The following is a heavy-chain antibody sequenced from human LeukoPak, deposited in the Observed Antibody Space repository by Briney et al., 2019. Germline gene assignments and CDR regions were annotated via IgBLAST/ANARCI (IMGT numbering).Heavy chain of an antibody. CDR1: GYTFTGYY. CDR2: INPNSGGT. Sequence: ASVKVSCKASGYTFTGYYMHWVRQAPGQGLEWMGWINPNSGGTNYAQKFQGRVTMTRDTSISTAYMELSRLRSDDTAVYYCARAYDYSNYLPGYWGQGTLVTVSS. J-gene: IGHJ4*02. CDR3: ARAYDYSNYLPGY. V-gene: IGHV1-2*02. D-gene: IGHD4-11*01.